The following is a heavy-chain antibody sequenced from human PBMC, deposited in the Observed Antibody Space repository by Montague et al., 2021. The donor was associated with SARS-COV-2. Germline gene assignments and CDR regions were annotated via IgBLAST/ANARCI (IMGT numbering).Heavy chain of an antibody. Sequence: SLRLSCAASGFTFSSYSMIWVRQAPGKGLEWVSTISSTGGSTYYADSVKGRFIISRDNSRNTVYMQMNNLRAEDTDVYYCAKGFTYYFASGGYPNYFDSWGQGTLVSVSS. J-gene: IGHJ4*02. CDR3: AKGFTYYFASGGYPNYFDS. CDR2: ISSTGGST. CDR1: GFTFSSYS. V-gene: IGHV3-23*01. D-gene: IGHD3-10*01.